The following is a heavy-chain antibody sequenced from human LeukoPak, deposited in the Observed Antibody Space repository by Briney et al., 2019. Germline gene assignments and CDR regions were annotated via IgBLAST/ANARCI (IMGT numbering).Heavy chain of an antibody. CDR1: GFTFSSYA. V-gene: IGHV3-23*01. J-gene: IGHJ4*02. CDR3: ARDWRMVGQYYYDSSGYYPMFGGY. CDR2: ITGSGGST. Sequence: PGGSLRLSCAASGFTFSSYAMTWVRQAPGRGLEWVSAITGSGGSTYYADSVKGRFTISRDNSKNTLYLQMNSLRVEDTAVYYCARDWRMVGQYYYDSSGYYPMFGGYWGQGTLVTVSS. D-gene: IGHD3-22*01.